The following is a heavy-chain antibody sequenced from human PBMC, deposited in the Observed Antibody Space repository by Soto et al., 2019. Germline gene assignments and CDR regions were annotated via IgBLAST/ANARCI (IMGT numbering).Heavy chain of an antibody. D-gene: IGHD2-2*02. CDR2: MYPGDSDT. CDR3: TRDTYTALDY. CDR1: GYDFNTNW. Sequence: GESLKISCRGSGYDFNTNWFGWVRQLPGRGLEWVGIMYPGDSDTRYNPSLQGHVTLSVDVTVSTAFLQWRSLETSDTGMYYCTRDTYTALDYWGQGTLVTVSS. V-gene: IGHV5-51*01. J-gene: IGHJ4*02.